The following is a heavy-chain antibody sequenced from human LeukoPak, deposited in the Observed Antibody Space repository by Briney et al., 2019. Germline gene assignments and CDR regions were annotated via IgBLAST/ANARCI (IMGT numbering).Heavy chain of an antibody. D-gene: IGHD3-16*01. CDR1: GFSVSRNY. CDR2: LYSGGIS. J-gene: IGHJ3*02. CDR3: AGDRGDDYIPGGAFDI. Sequence: GGSLRLSCAVSGFSVSRNYMNWVRQVPGKGLEWVSVLYSGGISRYADSVKGRFTISRDNSKNILYLQMNSLRAEDTAVYFCAGDRGDDYIPGGAFDIRGQGTMVTVSS. V-gene: IGHV3-53*01.